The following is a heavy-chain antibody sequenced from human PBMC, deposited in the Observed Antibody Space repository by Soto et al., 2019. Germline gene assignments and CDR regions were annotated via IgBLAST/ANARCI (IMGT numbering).Heavy chain of an antibody. V-gene: IGHV4-59*12. Sequence: SDTLSLTCAVSGCSISIYDGSWSLQPPGKGLEWIGEIYYSGSTNYNPSLKSRVTISVDKSKNQFSLKLSSVTAADTAVYYCARGEAALTSKGLDYWGQGTLVTVSS. CDR3: ARGEAALTSKGLDY. J-gene: IGHJ4*02. CDR2: IYYSGST. CDR1: GCSISIYD. D-gene: IGHD6-6*01.